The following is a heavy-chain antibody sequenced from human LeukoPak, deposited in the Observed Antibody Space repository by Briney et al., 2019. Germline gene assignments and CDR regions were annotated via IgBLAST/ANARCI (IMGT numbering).Heavy chain of an antibody. CDR3: AKGIYSSGWSYFDY. J-gene: IGHJ4*01. Sequence: GGSLRLSCAASGFTFSNSAMSCVRQAPGKGLEWVSTLSGSGITTYYADSVKGRFTISRDNYKNTLYLQMNSLRAEDTAVYYCAKGIYSSGWSYFDYWGHGTLVTVSS. CDR1: GFTFSNSA. CDR2: LSGSGITT. V-gene: IGHV3-23*01. D-gene: IGHD6-19*01.